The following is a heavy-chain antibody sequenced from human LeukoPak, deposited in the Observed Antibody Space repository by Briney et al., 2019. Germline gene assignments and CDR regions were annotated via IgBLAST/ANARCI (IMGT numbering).Heavy chain of an antibody. D-gene: IGHD3-22*01. CDR3: AKGFSPYYYDSSGYSVGRPFEAFDF. J-gene: IGHJ3*01. Sequence: GVSLRLSCAASGFSFNDYAMHWVRQAPGKGLEWVSLISGDGGSIYYADSVKVRFTIARDNSKNSLYLLMYSLRPEDTALYHCAKGFSPYYYDSSGYSVGRPFEAFDFWGQGTMVTVSS. V-gene: IGHV3-43*02. CDR2: ISGDGGSI. CDR1: GFSFNDYA.